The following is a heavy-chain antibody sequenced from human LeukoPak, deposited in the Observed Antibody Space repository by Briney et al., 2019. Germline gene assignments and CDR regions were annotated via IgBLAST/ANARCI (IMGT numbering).Heavy chain of an antibody. J-gene: IGHJ4*02. CDR1: GGSISSGSYY. D-gene: IGHD6-13*01. CDR3: ARELSWRFDY. CDR2: IYTSGRT. V-gene: IGHV4-61*02. Sequence: PSETLSLTCTGSGGSISSGSYYGSWIWQPAGKGLECIGRIYTSGRTNYNPSLKSRVTISVDTSKNQFSLKLSSVTAADPAVYYCARELSWRFDYWGQGTLVTVSS.